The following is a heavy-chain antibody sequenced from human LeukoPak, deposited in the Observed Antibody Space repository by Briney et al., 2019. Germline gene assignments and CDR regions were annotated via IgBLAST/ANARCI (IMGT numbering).Heavy chain of an antibody. J-gene: IGHJ4*02. Sequence: SETLSLTCTVSGGSISSYYWSWIRQPPGKGLEWIGYIYYSGFTNYNPSLKSRVTISLDTSKNQFSLKLTSVTAADTAVYYCAGHHPRNTVDFWGQGTLVTVSS. CDR1: GGSISSYY. CDR3: AGHHPRNTVDF. CDR2: IYYSGFT. D-gene: IGHD2/OR15-2a*01. V-gene: IGHV4-59*08.